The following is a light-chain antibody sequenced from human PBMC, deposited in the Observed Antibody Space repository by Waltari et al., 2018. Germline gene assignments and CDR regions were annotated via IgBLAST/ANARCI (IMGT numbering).Light chain of an antibody. CDR1: QSVSSY. Sequence: EIVLTQSPATLSLSPWERATLSCRASQSVSSYLLWYQQKPGQAPRLLIYDGSNRATGIPARFSGSGSGTDFTLTISSLEPEDFAVYYCQQRVNWPLTFGGGTKVEI. V-gene: IGKV3-11*01. CDR2: DGS. CDR3: QQRVNWPLT. J-gene: IGKJ4*01.